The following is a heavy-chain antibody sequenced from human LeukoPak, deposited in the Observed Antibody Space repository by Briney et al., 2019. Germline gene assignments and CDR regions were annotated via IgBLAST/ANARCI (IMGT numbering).Heavy chain of an antibody. CDR1: GYTFTSYF. J-gene: IGHJ4*02. V-gene: IGHV1-46*01. Sequence: ASVKVSCKAAGYTFTSYFMHWVRQAPGQGLDWMGIINPSGGSTSYAQKFQGRVTMTRDTSTSTVYMELSSLRSEDTAVYYCARDSADYGDYDYWGQGTLVTVSS. CDR3: ARDSADYGDYDY. D-gene: IGHD4-17*01. CDR2: INPSGGST.